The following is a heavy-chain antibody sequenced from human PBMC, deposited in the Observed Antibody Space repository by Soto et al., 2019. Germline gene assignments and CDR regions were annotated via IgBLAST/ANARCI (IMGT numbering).Heavy chain of an antibody. D-gene: IGHD2-15*01. CDR3: ARAPPIVVVVAAFDY. Sequence: WASVKVSCKASGYTFTSYGISWVRQAPGQGLEWMGWISAYNGNTNYAQKLQGRVTMTTDTSTSTAYMELRSLRSDDTAVYYCARAPPIVVVVAAFDYWGQGTLVTVSS. V-gene: IGHV1-18*01. J-gene: IGHJ4*02. CDR1: GYTFTSYG. CDR2: ISAYNGNT.